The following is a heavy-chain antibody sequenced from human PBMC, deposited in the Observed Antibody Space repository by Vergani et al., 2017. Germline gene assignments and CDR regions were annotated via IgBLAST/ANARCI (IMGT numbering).Heavy chain of an antibody. Sequence: QVQLQQWGAGLLKPSETLSLTCTVSGGSISSYYWSWIRQPPGKGLEWIGYIYYSGSTNYNPSLKSRVTISVDTSKNQFSLKLSSVTAADTAVYYCASITIFGGNWFDPWGQGTLVTVSS. CDR3: ASITIFGGNWFDP. D-gene: IGHD3-3*01. CDR1: GGSISSYY. J-gene: IGHJ5*02. V-gene: IGHV4-59*01. CDR2: IYYSGST.